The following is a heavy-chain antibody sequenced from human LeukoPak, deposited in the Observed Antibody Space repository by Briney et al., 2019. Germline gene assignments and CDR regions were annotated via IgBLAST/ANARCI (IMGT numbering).Heavy chain of an antibody. J-gene: IGHJ4*02. CDR3: ARGYYRDYYGSGSQDY. CDR2: IIPILGIA. V-gene: IGHV1-69*04. D-gene: IGHD3-10*01. CDR1: GGTFSSYA. Sequence: SVKVSCKASGGTFSSYAISWVRQAPGQGLEWMGRIIPILGIANYAQKFQGRVTITADKSTSTAYMELSSLRSEDTAVYYCARGYYRDYYGSGSQDYWGQGTLVTVSS.